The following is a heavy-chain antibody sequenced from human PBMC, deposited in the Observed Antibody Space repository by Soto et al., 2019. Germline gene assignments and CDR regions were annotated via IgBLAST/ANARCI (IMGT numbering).Heavy chain of an antibody. CDR3: ARDHHSIVVATRSYFDY. J-gene: IGHJ4*02. CDR1: GFTFSSYG. V-gene: IGHV3-33*01. CDR2: IWYDGSNK. D-gene: IGHD3-22*01. Sequence: QVQLVESGGGVVQPGRSLRLSCAASGFTFSSYGMHWVRQAPGKGLEWVAVIWYDGSNKYYADSVKGRFTISRDNSKNTLYLQMNSLRAEDTAVYYCARDHHSIVVATRSYFDYWGQGTLVTVSS.